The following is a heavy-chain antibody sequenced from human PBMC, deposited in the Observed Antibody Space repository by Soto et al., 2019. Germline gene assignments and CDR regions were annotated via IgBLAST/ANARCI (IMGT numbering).Heavy chain of an antibody. Sequence: QVQLQESGPGLVKPSETLSLTCTVSGGSITRGGYYWSWIRQHPGKGLEWIGYIYNSGTTYYNPSLKSRVTISADTSKNQFSLKLTSLTAAAPAVYYCARDPAPWGQGTLVTVSS. V-gene: IGHV4-31*03. J-gene: IGHJ5*02. CDR1: GGSITRGGYY. CDR3: ARDPAP. CDR2: IYNSGTT.